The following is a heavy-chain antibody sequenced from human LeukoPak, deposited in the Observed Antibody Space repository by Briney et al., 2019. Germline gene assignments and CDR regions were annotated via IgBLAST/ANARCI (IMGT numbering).Heavy chain of an antibody. J-gene: IGHJ4*02. V-gene: IGHV1-2*06. Sequence: ASVKVSCKASGYTFTVYHMHWVRQAPGQGLEWMGRINPNSGDTNYAQKFQGRVTMTRDTSISTAYMELSRLRSDDTAVYYCARDYCSSTSCLFDYWGQGTLVTVSS. CDR1: GYTFTVYH. CDR3: ARDYCSSTSCLFDY. CDR2: INPNSGDT. D-gene: IGHD2-2*01.